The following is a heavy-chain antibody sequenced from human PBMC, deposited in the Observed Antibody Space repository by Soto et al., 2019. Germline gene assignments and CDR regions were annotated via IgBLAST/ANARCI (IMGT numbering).Heavy chain of an antibody. CDR2: LNTAGDP. CDR1: GFTFSRYW. CDR3: TFSFDY. D-gene: IGHD3-16*01. J-gene: IGHJ4*02. V-gene: IGHV3-13*05. Sequence: VGSLRLSCAASGFTFSRYWMHWVRQVMRKGPEWVSVLNTAGDPFYPGSVKGRFTISRENAKNSLYVRMNGLRAGDTITWSITFSFDYWGQGALVTVSS.